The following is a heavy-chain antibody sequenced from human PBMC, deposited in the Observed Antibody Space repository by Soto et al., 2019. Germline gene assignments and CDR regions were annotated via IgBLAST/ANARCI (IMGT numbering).Heavy chain of an antibody. CDR3: AQTIIAVAGDYFDY. Sequence: SETLSLTCAVYGGSFSGYYWSWIRQPPGKGLEWIGEINHSGSTNYNPSLKSRVTISVDTSKNQFSLKLSSVTAADTAVYYCAQTIIAVAGDYFDYWGQGTLVTVSS. CDR1: GGSFSGYY. CDR2: INHSGST. V-gene: IGHV4-34*01. D-gene: IGHD6-19*01. J-gene: IGHJ4*02.